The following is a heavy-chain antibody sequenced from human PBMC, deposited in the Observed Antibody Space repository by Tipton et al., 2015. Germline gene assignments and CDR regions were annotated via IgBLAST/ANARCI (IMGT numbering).Heavy chain of an antibody. D-gene: IGHD3-3*01. V-gene: IGHV3-23*01. Sequence: SLRLSCAASGFIFSDYAIHWVRQPPGKGLEWVSGISGSGGRTYYADSVKGRFTISRDNSKNTLYLQMNSLRAEDTAVYYCAKESGRKIFGVLIMGFDYWGQGTLVTVSS. CDR2: ISGSGGRT. CDR3: AKESGRKIFGVLIMGFDY. J-gene: IGHJ4*02. CDR1: GFIFSDYA.